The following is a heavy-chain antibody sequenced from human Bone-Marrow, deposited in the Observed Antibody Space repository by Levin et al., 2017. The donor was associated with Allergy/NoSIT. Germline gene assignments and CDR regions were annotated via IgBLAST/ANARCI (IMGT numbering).Heavy chain of an antibody. CDR2: IYSNGNI. CDR3: ARGWQFGSEPFDY. D-gene: IGHD3-10*01. Sequence: RPSETLSLTCTISGGSTRNYYWSWIRQPAGKGLEWIGRIYSNGNIKYNPALESRVIMSIATSKNQFALRLGSVTAADTAVYYCARGWQFGSEPFDYWGLGTLVTVSS. CDR1: GGSTRNYY. V-gene: IGHV4-4*07. J-gene: IGHJ4*02.